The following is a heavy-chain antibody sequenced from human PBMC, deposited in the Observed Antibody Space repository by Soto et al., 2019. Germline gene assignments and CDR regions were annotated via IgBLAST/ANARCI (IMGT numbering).Heavy chain of an antibody. CDR1: GFTFSSYA. V-gene: IGHV3-30-3*01. CDR3: ARDQGGTTLYYHGMDV. Sequence: QVQLVESGGGVVQPGRSLRLSCAASGFTFSSYAMHWVRQAPGQGLEWVALISYDGSNKYYAYSVKGRFTISRDNSKNTLYLQMNSLRPEDTAVYHCARDQGGTTLYYHGMDVWGQGTTVTVSS. D-gene: IGHD1-7*01. CDR2: ISYDGSNK. J-gene: IGHJ6*02.